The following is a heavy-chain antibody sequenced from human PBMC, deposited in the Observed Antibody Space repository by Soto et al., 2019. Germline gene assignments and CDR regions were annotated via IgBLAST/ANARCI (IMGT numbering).Heavy chain of an antibody. V-gene: IGHV3-30*18. Sequence: QVQLVESGGGVVQPGRSLSLSCAASGFTFSHYAMHWVRQAPGKGLEWVALMSYDGSNDYYADSVKGRFTISRDNSKNALYLQMNSLRAEDTAVYYCAKDGSHNFDYWGQGTLVTVSS. D-gene: IGHD1-26*01. J-gene: IGHJ4*02. CDR2: MSYDGSND. CDR3: AKDGSHNFDY. CDR1: GFTFSHYA.